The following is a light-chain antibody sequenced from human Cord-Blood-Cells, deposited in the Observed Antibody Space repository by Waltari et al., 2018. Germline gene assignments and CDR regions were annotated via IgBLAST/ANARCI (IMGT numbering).Light chain of an antibody. V-gene: IGKV1-5*01. Sequence: DIQMTQSPSTLSASVGDRVTITCRASQSISSWLARYQQKPGKAPKLLFYDASSLESGVPSRFSGSGSGTEFTLTISSLQPDDFATYYCQQYNSYWTFGQGTKLEIK. CDR2: DAS. CDR3: QQYNSYWT. CDR1: QSISSW. J-gene: IGKJ2*01.